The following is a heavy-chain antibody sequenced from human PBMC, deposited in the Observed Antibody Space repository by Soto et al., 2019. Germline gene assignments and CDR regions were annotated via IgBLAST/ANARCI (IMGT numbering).Heavy chain of an antibody. CDR1: GFTFSSYG. J-gene: IGHJ4*02. D-gene: IGHD3-10*01. CDR3: ARDYYGSGSQYNPLDY. CDR2: IWWDGSKK. V-gene: IGHV3-33*08. Sequence: GGSMRVSCTASGFTFSSYGMHWVRQDTGKGLEWVAVIWWDGSKKYYADSVKGRFTISRDNSKNTLYLQMNSLRVEDAAVYYCARDYYGSGSQYNPLDYWGQGTLVTVSS.